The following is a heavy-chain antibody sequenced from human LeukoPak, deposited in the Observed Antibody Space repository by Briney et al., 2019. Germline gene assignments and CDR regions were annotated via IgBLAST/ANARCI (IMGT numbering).Heavy chain of an antibody. V-gene: IGHV3-48*02. CDR3: ARGRSDRSPDAFDI. J-gene: IGHJ3*02. CDR2: ISSSSSTI. D-gene: IGHD3-3*01. CDR1: GFAFSNYR. Sequence: PGGSLRLSCAASGFAFSNYRMNWVRQAPAKGLEWVSYISSSSSTIHSADSVKGRFTISRDNAKNSLYLQMNSLRDEDTAVYYCARGRSDRSPDAFDIWGQGTMVTVSS.